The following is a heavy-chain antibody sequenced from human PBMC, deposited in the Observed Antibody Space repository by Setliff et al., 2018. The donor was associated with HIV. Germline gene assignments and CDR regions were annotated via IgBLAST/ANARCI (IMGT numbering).Heavy chain of an antibody. Sequence: SETLSLTCKVSGASITSGSYYWTLIRQPAGKGLEWIGRIFTTAITNYNPSLKSRVTISLDTAENRFSLKLSSVTAADTAVYYCARDPAGAAAYYYYGLDVWGPGTTVTVSS. J-gene: IGHJ6*02. CDR1: GASITSGSYY. CDR2: IFTTAIT. CDR3: ARDPAGAAAYYYYGLDV. V-gene: IGHV4-61*02. D-gene: IGHD6-13*01.